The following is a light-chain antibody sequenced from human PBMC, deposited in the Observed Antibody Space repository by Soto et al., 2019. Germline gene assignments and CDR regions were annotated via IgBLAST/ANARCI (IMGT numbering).Light chain of an antibody. CDR3: QQYNSYST. Sequence: DIQMTQCPSTLSASVGDGVTITCRASQSISSWLAWYQQKPGKAPKLLIYDASSLESGVPSRFSGSGSGTEFTLTISSLQPDDFATYYCQQYNSYSTFGQGTKVDSK. CDR1: QSISSW. V-gene: IGKV1-5*01. CDR2: DAS. J-gene: IGKJ1*01.